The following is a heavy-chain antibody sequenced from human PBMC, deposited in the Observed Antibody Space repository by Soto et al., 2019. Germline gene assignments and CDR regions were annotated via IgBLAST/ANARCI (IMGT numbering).Heavy chain of an antibody. CDR1: GFTFSNFP. CDR2: ISYDGSDE. CDR3: ARGGLGSGWYHFDS. V-gene: IGHV3-30-3*01. D-gene: IGHD6-19*01. Sequence: QVQLVESGGGVVQPGRSLRLSCAASGFTFSNFPIHWVRQAPGQGLEWVTVISYDGSDEYYADSVKGRFIISRDNSKITLYLQMNSLRPEDSGLYFCARGGLGSGWYHFDSWGQGTLVTVSS. J-gene: IGHJ4*02.